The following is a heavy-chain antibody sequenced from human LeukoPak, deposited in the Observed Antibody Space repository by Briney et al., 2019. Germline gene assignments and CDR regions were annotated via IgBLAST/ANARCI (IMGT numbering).Heavy chain of an antibody. Sequence: GGSLRLSCAASGFTFSSYAMTWVRQAAGKGLEWGSGISDNGDSTHYADSVKGRFTISRDNSKSMLYLQMSSLRAEDTAVYYCAKAGWSWYFDSWGQGTLVTVSS. V-gene: IGHV3-23*01. J-gene: IGHJ4*02. CDR1: GFTFSSYA. CDR3: AKAGWSWYFDS. CDR2: ISDNGDST. D-gene: IGHD1-26*01.